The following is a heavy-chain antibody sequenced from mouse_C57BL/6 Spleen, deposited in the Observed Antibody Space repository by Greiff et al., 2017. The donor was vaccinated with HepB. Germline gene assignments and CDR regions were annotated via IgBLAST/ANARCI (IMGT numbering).Heavy chain of an antibody. V-gene: IGHV1-69*01. D-gene: IGHD2-4*01. CDR1: GYTFNSYW. Sequence: QVQLQQPGAELVMPGASVKLSCKASGYTFNSYWMHWVKQRPGQGLEWIGEIDPSDSYTNYNQKFKGKSTLTVDKSSSTAYMQLSSLTSEDSAVYYCARLCDYDEAYWGQGTLVTVSA. CDR2: IDPSDSYT. J-gene: IGHJ3*01. CDR3: ARLCDYDEAY.